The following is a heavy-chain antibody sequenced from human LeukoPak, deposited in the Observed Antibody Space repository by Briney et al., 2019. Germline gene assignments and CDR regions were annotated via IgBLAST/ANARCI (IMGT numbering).Heavy chain of an antibody. J-gene: IGHJ4*02. CDR1: GFTFGDYG. CDR2: IRSKTYGGTT. CDR3: IPDLPFDS. Sequence: GGSLRLSCIVSGFTFGDYGMSWVRQAPGKGLEWVGFIRSKTYGGTTEYAASAKGRFTISRDDSSSILYLHMNSLKTEDTALYYCIPDLPFDSWGQGTLVTVSS. V-gene: IGHV3-49*04. D-gene: IGHD1-14*01.